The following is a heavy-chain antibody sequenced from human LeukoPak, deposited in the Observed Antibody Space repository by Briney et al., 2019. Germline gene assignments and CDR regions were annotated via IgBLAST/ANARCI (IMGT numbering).Heavy chain of an antibody. J-gene: IGHJ4*02. Sequence: GGSLRLSCAASGFTLSSYAMSWVGQAPGKGVEWVSVIGGSGGSTYYADYVTGRFTISRDNSKNTLYLQMNSLRAEDTAVYYCPKDHCSGGSCFLHWVCDYWGQGTLVTVSS. CDR2: IGGSGGST. CDR1: GFTLSSYA. V-gene: IGHV3-23*01. D-gene: IGHD2-15*01. CDR3: PKDHCSGGSCFLHWVCDY.